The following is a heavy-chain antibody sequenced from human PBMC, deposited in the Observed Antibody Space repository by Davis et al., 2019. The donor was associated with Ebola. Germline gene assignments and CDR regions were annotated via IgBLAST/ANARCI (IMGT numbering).Heavy chain of an antibody. J-gene: IGHJ3*02. CDR3: ARALEWLFDAFDI. Sequence: MPSETLSLTCTVSGGSITNYYWSWIRQTPGKGLEWIGYIYYSGSTYYNPSLKSRVTISVDTSKNQFSLKLSSVTAADTAVYYCARALEWLFDAFDIWGQGTMVTVSS. CDR2: IYYSGST. D-gene: IGHD3-3*01. CDR1: GGSITNYY. V-gene: IGHV4-59*06.